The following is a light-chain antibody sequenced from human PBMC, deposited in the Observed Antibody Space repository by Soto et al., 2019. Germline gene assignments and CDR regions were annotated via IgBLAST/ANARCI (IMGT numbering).Light chain of an antibody. V-gene: IGKV3-15*01. J-gene: IGKJ2*01. CDR1: QGVSSN. CDR2: SAS. CDR3: QQYNNWAPIT. Sequence: ETVMTQSPATLSVSPGERATLSCRASQGVSSNLAWYQQKPGQAPRLLIYSASTRATGIPARFSGSGSGTEFTLTISSLQSEDFAVYYCQQYNNWAPITFGQGTKREIK.